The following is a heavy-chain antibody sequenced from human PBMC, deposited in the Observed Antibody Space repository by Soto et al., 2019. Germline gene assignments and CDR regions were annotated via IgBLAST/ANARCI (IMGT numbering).Heavy chain of an antibody. Sequence: RESLKISCKCCGLSSTNYCISGVRQIPGNGLEGKGNIDPDASYANDSPSFQGHVTLSVDTSISTAYLQWSSLKASDTAMYFCARIESIARNWFDPWGQGTLVTVSS. CDR1: GLSSTNYC. V-gene: IGHV5-10-1*01. CDR2: IDPDASYA. CDR3: ARIESIARNWFDP. D-gene: IGHD6-13*01. J-gene: IGHJ5*02.